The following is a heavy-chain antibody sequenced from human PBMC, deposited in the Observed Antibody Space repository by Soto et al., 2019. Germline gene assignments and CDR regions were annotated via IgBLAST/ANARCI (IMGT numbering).Heavy chain of an antibody. CDR1: GFSLSTSGVG. V-gene: IGHV2-5*02. CDR3: AHRGHTLLWFEYYFDY. Sequence: QITLKESGPTLVKPTQTLTLTCTFSGFSLSTSGVGVGWIRQPPGKALEWLALIYWDDDKRYSPSLKSRLTITKDTSKNQVVLTMTNMDPVDTATYYCAHRGHTLLWFEYYFDYWGQGTLVTVSS. D-gene: IGHD3-10*01. CDR2: IYWDDDK. J-gene: IGHJ4*02.